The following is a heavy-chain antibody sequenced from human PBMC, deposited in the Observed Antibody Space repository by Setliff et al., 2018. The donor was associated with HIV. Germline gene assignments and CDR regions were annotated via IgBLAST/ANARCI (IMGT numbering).Heavy chain of an antibody. Sequence: SETLSLTCNVSGGSISSSSYYWGWIRQPPGKGLEWIGSIYYSGSTYYNPPLKSRVTISVDTSKNQFSLKLSSVTAADTAVYYCAISYYYGSGIPGYYFDYWGQGTLVTVSS. CDR3: AISYYYGSGIPGYYFDY. J-gene: IGHJ4*02. CDR2: IYYSGST. V-gene: IGHV4-39*01. D-gene: IGHD3-10*01. CDR1: GGSISSSSYY.